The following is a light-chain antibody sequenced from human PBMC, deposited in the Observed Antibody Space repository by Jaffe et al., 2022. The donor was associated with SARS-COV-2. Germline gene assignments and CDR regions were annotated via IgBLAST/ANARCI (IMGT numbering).Light chain of an antibody. CDR3: SSSAGNNNVI. V-gene: IGLV2-8*01. CDR2: EVN. J-gene: IGLJ2*01. Sequence: QSALTQPPSASGSPGQSVTISCTGTSSDVGGYNYVSWYQQHPGKAPQLVIYEVNKRPSGVPDRFSGSKSGNTASLTVTGLQAEDDADYYCSSSSAGNNNVIFGGGTKLTVL. CDR1: SSDVGGYNY.